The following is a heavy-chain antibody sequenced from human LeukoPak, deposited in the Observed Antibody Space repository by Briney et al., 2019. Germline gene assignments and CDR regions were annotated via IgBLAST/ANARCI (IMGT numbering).Heavy chain of an antibody. J-gene: IGHJ6*02. D-gene: IGHD2-2*01. CDR1: GGSISSYY. CDR3: ARGAGDCSSTSCYDYYYYGMDV. Sequence: ASETLSLTCTVSGGSISSYYWSWIRQPPGKGLEWIGYIYYSGSTNYNPSLKSRVTISVDTSKNQFSLKLSSVTAADTAVYYCARGAGDCSSTSCYDYYYYGMDVWGQGTAVTASS. CDR2: IYYSGST. V-gene: IGHV4-59*01.